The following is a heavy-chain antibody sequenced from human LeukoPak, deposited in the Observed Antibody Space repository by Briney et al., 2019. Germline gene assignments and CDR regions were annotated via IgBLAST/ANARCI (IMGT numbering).Heavy chain of an antibody. Sequence: PSETLSLTCNVSGCSINSGSYYWGWIRQPPGEGLEWIGSIYYSGSTYYNPSLKSRVTISVDTSKNQFSLRLSSVTAADTAMYYCARHGTYYKFDFWGQGTLVTVSS. V-gene: IGHV4-39*01. J-gene: IGHJ4*02. D-gene: IGHD1-26*01. CDR2: IYYSGST. CDR3: ARHGTYYKFDF. CDR1: GCSINSGSYY.